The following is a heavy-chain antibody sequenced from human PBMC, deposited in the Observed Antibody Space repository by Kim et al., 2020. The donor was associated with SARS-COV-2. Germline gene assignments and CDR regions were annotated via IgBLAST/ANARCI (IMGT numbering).Heavy chain of an antibody. CDR1: GGTFSSYA. CDR2: IIPIFGTA. Sequence: SVKVSCKASGGTFSSYAISWVRQAPGQGLEWMGGIIPIFGTANYAQKFQGRVTITADESTSTAYMELSSLRSEDTAVYYCARLPMRGPTGYGMDVWGQGTTVTVSS. D-gene: IGHD2-8*02. CDR3: ARLPMRGPTGYGMDV. J-gene: IGHJ6*02. V-gene: IGHV1-69*13.